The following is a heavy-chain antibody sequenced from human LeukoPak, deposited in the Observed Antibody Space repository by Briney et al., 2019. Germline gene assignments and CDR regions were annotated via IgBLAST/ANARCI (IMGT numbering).Heavy chain of an antibody. CDR2: IVLGSGEA. V-gene: IGHV1-58*02. J-gene: IGHJ4*02. CDR1: AFTFTTSA. CDR3: AADDQQLML. Sequence: GASVKVSCKTSAFTFTTSAMQWVRQARGQQLEWVGWIVLGSGEANYAQNFQKRVTITRDLATRTVYMELSSLRSEDTAVYYCAADDQQLMLWGQGTLVTVSS. D-gene: IGHD2-2*01.